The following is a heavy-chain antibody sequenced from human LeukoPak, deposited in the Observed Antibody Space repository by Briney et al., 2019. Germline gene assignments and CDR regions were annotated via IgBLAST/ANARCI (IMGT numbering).Heavy chain of an antibody. D-gene: IGHD3-22*01. J-gene: IGHJ4*02. V-gene: IGHV1-2*02. CDR1: GYTFTGYY. Sequence: ASVKVSCKASGYTFTGYYMHWVRQAPGQGLEWMGWINPNSGGTNYAQKFQGRVTMTRDTSISTAYMELSRLRSDDTAVYYCARGGRYYDSSGYSDYWGQGTLVTVSS. CDR2: INPNSGGT. CDR3: ARGGRYYDSSGYSDY.